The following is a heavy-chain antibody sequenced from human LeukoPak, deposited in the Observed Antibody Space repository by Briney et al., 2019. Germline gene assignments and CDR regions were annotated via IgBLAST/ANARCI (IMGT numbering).Heavy chain of an antibody. CDR1: GFTFSSFA. CDR3: AKVGVETNYGDPYYFDY. D-gene: IGHD4-17*01. J-gene: IGHJ4*02. Sequence: GGSLRLCCAASGFTFSSFAMSWVRQAAGKGLEWVSIISATGGSTYYADSVKGRFTISRDNSKNTLYLQMNRLRAEDTAAYYCAKVGVETNYGDPYYFDYWGQGTLVTVSS. V-gene: IGHV3-23*01. CDR2: ISATGGST.